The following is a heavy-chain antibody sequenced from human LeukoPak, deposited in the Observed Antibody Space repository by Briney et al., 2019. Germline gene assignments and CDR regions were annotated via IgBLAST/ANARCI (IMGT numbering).Heavy chain of an antibody. CDR1: GGSISSSGVY. J-gene: IGHJ4*02. V-gene: IGHV4-39*07. CDR2: IYYSGST. D-gene: IGHD6-13*01. CDR3: ARGGDLAAAGN. Sequence: PSETLSLTCTVSGGSISSSGVYWVWIRQPPGKGLEWIGRIYYSGSTYYNPSLKSRVTISVDTSKNQFSLKLSSVAAADTAVYYCARGGDLAAAGNWGQGTLVTVSS.